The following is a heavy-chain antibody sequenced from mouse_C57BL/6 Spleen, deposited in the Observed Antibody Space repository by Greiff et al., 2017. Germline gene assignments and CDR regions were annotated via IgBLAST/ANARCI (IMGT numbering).Heavy chain of an antibody. CDR3: ARTHGSAWFAY. V-gene: IGHV5-17*01. Sequence: EVKLMESGGGLVKPGGSLKLSCEASGFTFSDYGMHWVRQAPEKGLEWVAYISSGSSTIYYADTVKGRFTISRDHAKNTLFLQMTSLRSEDTAMYYCARTHGSAWFAYWGQGTLVTVSA. J-gene: IGHJ3*01. CDR1: GFTFSDYG. CDR2: ISSGSSTI.